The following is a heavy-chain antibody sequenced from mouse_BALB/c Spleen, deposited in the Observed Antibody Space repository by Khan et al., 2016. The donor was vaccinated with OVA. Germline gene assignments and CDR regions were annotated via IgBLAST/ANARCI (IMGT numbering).Heavy chain of an antibody. CDR1: GFSLSRYN. Sequence: QMQLEESGPGLVAPSQSLSITCTVSGFSLSRYNIHWVRQPPGKGLEWLGMIWGGGGTDYNSTLKSRLSISKDNSKSQVFLKMNSLQTDDSAMYYCARAYYRYDGYYAMGYWGQGTSVTVSS. CDR3: ARAYYRYDGYYAMGY. J-gene: IGHJ4*01. D-gene: IGHD2-14*01. V-gene: IGHV2-6-4*01. CDR2: IWGGGGT.